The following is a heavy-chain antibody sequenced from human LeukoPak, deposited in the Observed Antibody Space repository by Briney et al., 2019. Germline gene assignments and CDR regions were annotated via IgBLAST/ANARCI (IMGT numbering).Heavy chain of an antibody. CDR2: INPSGGST. J-gene: IGHJ4*02. V-gene: IGHV1-46*01. D-gene: IGHD6-19*01. Sequence: ASVTVSCKASGYTFTGYYMHWVRQAPGQGLEWMGIINPSGGSTSYAQKFQGRVTMTRDMSTSTVYMELSSLRSEDTAVYYCARYSSGWDWGFDYWGQGTLVTVSS. CDR1: GYTFTGYY. CDR3: ARYSSGWDWGFDY.